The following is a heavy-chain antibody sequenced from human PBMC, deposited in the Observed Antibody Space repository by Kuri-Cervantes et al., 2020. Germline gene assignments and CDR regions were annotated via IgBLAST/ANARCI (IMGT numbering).Heavy chain of an antibody. CDR2: IYWDDDK. J-gene: IGHJ5*02. CDR3: AHRRRIGGYNWFDP. Sequence: SGPTLVKPTQTLTLTCTFSGFSLSTSGVGVGWIRQPPGKALEWLALIYWDDDKRYSPSLKSRLTIPKDTSKNQVVLTMTNMDPVDTATYYCAHRRRIGGYNWFDPWGQGTLVTVSS. V-gene: IGHV2-5*02. CDR1: GFSLSTSGVG. D-gene: IGHD3-10*01.